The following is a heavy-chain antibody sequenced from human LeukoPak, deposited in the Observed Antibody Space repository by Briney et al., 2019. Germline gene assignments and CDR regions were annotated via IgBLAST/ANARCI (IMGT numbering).Heavy chain of an antibody. D-gene: IGHD5-12*01. CDR3: AKNFGVVANRYYFDY. Sequence: QSGGSLRLSCDTSGFTFRDYYMSWIRQAPGKGLEWVAVISYDGSNKYYADSVKGRFTISRDNAKNTLYLQMNSLRAEATAVYYCAKNFGVVANRYYFDYWGQGTLVTVSP. CDR1: GFTFRDYY. V-gene: IGHV3-30*18. J-gene: IGHJ4*02. CDR2: ISYDGSNK.